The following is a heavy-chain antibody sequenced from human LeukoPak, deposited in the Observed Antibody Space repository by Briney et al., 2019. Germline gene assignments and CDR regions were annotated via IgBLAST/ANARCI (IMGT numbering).Heavy chain of an antibody. Sequence: ASVKVSCKASGYTFTGYYMHWVRQAPGQGLEWMGWINPNSGGTNYAQKFQGRVIMTRDTSISTAYMELSRLRSDDTAVYYCARATTNYYGSGKYWGQGTLVTVSS. CDR3: ARATTNYYGSGKY. V-gene: IGHV1-2*02. J-gene: IGHJ4*02. CDR1: GYTFTGYY. CDR2: INPNSGGT. D-gene: IGHD3-10*01.